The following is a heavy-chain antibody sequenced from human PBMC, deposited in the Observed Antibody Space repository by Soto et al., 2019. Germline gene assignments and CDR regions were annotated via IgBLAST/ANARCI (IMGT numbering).Heavy chain of an antibody. CDR3: ARSPRASFDR. CDR1: GGSISGYY. V-gene: IGHV4-59*08. Sequence: SETLSLTCTVSGGSISGYYWSWIRQPPGKGLEWIGYIYNSGSTNYNPSLKSRVTISGDTSKNQFSLRLSSVTAADTAVYYCARSPRASFDRWGQGTLVTVSS. CDR2: IYNSGST. J-gene: IGHJ4*02.